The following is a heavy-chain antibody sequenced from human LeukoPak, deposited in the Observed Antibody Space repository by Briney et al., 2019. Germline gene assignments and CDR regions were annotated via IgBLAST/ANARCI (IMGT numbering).Heavy chain of an antibody. CDR2: ISSSSSYI. D-gene: IGHD6-19*01. Sequence: GGSLRLSCAASGFIFSSYSMNWVRQAPGKGLEWVSSISSSSSYIYYADSVKGRFTISRDNAKNSLYLQMNSLRAEDTAVYYCARDREIAVAGRETYFAGFDYWGQGTLVTVSS. V-gene: IGHV3-21*01. CDR3: ARDREIAVAGRETYFAGFDY. CDR1: GFIFSSYS. J-gene: IGHJ4*02.